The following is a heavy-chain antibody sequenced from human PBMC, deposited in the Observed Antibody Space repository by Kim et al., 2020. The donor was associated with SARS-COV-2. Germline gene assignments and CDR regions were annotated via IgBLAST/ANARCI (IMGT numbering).Heavy chain of an antibody. V-gene: IGHV4-59*01. D-gene: IGHD3-10*01. J-gene: IGHJ4*02. CDR3: ARTARGIVPFDY. Sequence: KYNPSLQSRVTISVDTSKNQFSLKLTSMTAADTAVYYCARTARGIVPFDYWGQGTLVTVSS.